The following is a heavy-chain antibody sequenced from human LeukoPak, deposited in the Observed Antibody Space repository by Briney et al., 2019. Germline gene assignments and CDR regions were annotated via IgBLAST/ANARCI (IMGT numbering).Heavy chain of an antibody. CDR2: IYHSGST. CDR3: ARTDYVHPHFDY. Sequence: SETLSFTCTVSGGSISSGGYYWSWIRQPPGKGLEWIGYIYHSGSTYYNPSLKSRVTISVDRSKNQFSLKLSSVTAADTAVYYCARTDYVHPHFDYWGQGTLVTVSS. J-gene: IGHJ4*02. D-gene: IGHD4-17*01. V-gene: IGHV4-30-2*01. CDR1: GGSISSGGYY.